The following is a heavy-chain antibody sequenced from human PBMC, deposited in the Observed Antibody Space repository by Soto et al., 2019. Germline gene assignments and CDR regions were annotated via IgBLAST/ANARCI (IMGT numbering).Heavy chain of an antibody. CDR2: INAGNGNT. J-gene: IGHJ4*02. CDR3: ARDVAAADY. Sequence: QVQLVQSGAEEKKPGASVKVSCKASGYTFTSYAMHWVRQAPGQRLEWMGWINAGNGNTKYSQKFQDRVTITTDTSATTAYMELSSLRPEDTAVYYCARDVAAADYWGQGTLVTVSS. V-gene: IGHV1-3*05. CDR1: GYTFTSYA. D-gene: IGHD6-13*01.